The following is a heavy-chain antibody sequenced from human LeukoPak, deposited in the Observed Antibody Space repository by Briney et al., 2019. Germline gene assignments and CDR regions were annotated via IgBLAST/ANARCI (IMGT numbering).Heavy chain of an antibody. Sequence: GGSLRLSCAASGFTLSSYAMSWVRQAPGKGLESVSAISGSGGSTYYADSVKGRFTISRDNSKNTLYLQMNSLRAEDTAVYYCATPVSGGYYYYYGMDVWGQGTTVTVSS. CDR2: ISGSGGST. V-gene: IGHV3-23*01. J-gene: IGHJ6*02. CDR1: GFTLSSYA. CDR3: ATPVSGGYYYYYGMDV.